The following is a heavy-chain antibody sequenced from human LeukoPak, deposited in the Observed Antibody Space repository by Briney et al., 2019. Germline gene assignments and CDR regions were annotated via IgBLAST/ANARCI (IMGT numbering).Heavy chain of an antibody. J-gene: IGHJ4*02. CDR3: ARRDSGNQNDDY. V-gene: IGHV3-72*01. Sequence: GGSLRLSCAASGFTFSDHYMDWVRQAPGKGLERVGRTRNKANSYTTEYAASVKGRFTISRDDSKNSLYLQMNSLKTEDTAVYYCARRDSGNQNDDYWGQGTLVTVSS. CDR2: TRNKANSYTT. CDR1: GFTFSDHY. D-gene: IGHD3-10*01.